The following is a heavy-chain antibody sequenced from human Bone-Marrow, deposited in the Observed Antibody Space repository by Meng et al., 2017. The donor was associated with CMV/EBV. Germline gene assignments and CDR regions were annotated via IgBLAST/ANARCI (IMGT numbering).Heavy chain of an antibody. Sequence: GESLKISCAASGFTFTTYWMTWVRQAPEKGLEWVASIKQDGSEKYYVDSVKGRFTISRDNAKNSLYLQMNSLRAEDTAVYFCARAPYPAPQDYWGQGTRVTGYS. CDR2: IKQDGSEK. J-gene: IGHJ4*02. CDR1: GFTFTTYW. CDR3: ARAPYPAPQDY. V-gene: IGHV3-7*01.